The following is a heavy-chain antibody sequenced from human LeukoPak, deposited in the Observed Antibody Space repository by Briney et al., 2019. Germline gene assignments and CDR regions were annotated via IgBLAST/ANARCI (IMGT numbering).Heavy chain of an antibody. Sequence: PSGTLSLTCAVSGGSISSNNWWGWVRQPPGKGLEWIGSIYYSGSTYYNPSLKSRVTISLDTSKNQFSLKLSSMSAADTAVYYCASFIEYTSSDAFDIWGQGTMVTVSS. J-gene: IGHJ3*02. CDR3: ASFIEYTSSDAFDI. D-gene: IGHD6-6*01. V-gene: IGHV4-39*01. CDR1: GGSISSNNW. CDR2: IYYSGST.